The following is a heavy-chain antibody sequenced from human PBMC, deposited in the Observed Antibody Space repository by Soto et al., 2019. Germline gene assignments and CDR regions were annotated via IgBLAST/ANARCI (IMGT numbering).Heavy chain of an antibody. D-gene: IGHD3-3*01. V-gene: IGHV1-18*01. CDR2: ISAYNGNT. CDR3: AIYITIFGVMTYYFDY. J-gene: IGHJ4*02. Sequence: GASVKVSCKASGYTFTSYGISWVRQAPGQGLEWMGWISAYNGNTNYAQKLQGRVTMTTDTSTSTAYMELRSMRSDDTAVYYCAIYITIFGVMTYYFDYWGQGTRVTVSS. CDR1: GYTFTSYG.